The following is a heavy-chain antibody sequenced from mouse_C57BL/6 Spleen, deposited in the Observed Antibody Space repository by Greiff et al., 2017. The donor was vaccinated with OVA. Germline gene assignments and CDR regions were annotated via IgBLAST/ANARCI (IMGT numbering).Heavy chain of an antibody. CDR3: ARRGLTGYFDY. J-gene: IGHJ2*01. CDR1: GYTFTSYW. Sequence: QVHVKQPGAELVRPGSSVKLSCKASGYTFTSYWMHWVKQRPIQGLEWIGNIDPSDSETHYNQKFKDKATLTVDKSSSTAYMQLSSLTSEDSAVYYGARRGLTGYFDYWGQGTTLTVSS. D-gene: IGHD4-1*01. CDR2: IDPSDSET. V-gene: IGHV1-52*01.